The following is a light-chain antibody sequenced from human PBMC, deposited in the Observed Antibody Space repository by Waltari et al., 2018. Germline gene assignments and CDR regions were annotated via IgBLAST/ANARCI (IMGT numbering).Light chain of an antibody. CDR1: GCDVGPSTC. CDR3: SSYTSRHTML. V-gene: IGLV2-14*01. J-gene: IGLJ2*01. CDR2: DVS. Sequence: QPALIQPASVSGSPGQSMAIPSSGPGCDVGPSTCGSWYQQNPGKAPKVLIFDVSNRPSGVSNRFSGSKSGNTASLTISGLQAEDEADYYCSSYTSRHTMLFGGGTKLTVL.